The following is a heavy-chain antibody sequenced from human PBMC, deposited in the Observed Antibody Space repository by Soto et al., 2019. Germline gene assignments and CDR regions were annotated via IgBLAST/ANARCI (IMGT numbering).Heavy chain of an antibody. J-gene: IGHJ5*02. Sequence: SETLSLTCTVSGGSISSYYWSWIRQPPGKGLEWIGYIYYSGSTNYNPSLKSRVTISVDTSKNQFSLKLSSVTAADTAVYYCARAEQQLVLTFDPWGQGTLVTVSS. V-gene: IGHV4-59*01. CDR3: ARAEQQLVLTFDP. D-gene: IGHD6-13*01. CDR1: GGSISSYY. CDR2: IYYSGST.